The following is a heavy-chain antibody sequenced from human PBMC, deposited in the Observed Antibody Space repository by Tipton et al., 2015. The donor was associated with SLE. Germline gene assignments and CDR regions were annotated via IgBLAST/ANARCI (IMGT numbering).Heavy chain of an antibody. Sequence: LRLSCAASGFTFSDYYMSWIRQPPGKGLEWIGEINHSGSTNYNPSLKSRVTISVDTSKNQFSLKLSSVTAADTAVYYCAITPRRGIDYWGQGTMVTVSS. CDR2: INHSGST. CDR1: GFTFSDYY. V-gene: IGHV4-34*08. D-gene: IGHD1-14*01. J-gene: IGHJ3*01. CDR3: AITPRRGIDY.